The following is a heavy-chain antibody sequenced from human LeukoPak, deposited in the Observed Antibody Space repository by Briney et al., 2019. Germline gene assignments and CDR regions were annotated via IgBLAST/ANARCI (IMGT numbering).Heavy chain of an antibody. V-gene: IGHV3-48*02. CDR3: ARARASDY. Sequence: GGSLRLSCAASGFTFSSYTMNWVCQAPGKGLEWISCISSSSSTIYYSDSVKGRFTISRDNAKNSLYLQMESLRDEDTAVYYCARARASDYWGQGTLVTVSS. CDR1: GFTFSSYT. CDR2: ISSSSSTI. J-gene: IGHJ4*02.